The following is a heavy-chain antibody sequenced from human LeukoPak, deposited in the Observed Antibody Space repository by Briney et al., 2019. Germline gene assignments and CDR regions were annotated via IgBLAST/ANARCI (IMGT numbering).Heavy chain of an antibody. V-gene: IGHV4-59*08. CDR3: ARQVGGRNSGAFDI. J-gene: IGHJ3*02. CDR1: GGSISSYY. D-gene: IGHD1-26*01. CDR2: IYYSRST. Sequence: PSETLSLTCTVSGGSISSYYWSWIRQPPGKGLEWIGYIYYSRSTNYNPSLKSRVTISVGTSKNQFSLKLSSVTAAATAVYYCARQVGGRNSGAFDIWGQGTMVTVSS.